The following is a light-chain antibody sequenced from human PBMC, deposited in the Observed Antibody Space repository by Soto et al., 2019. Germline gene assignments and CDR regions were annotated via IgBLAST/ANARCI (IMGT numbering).Light chain of an antibody. CDR2: DVN. CDR3: SSYTSSSTHV. CDR1: SSDVGGYNF. J-gene: IGLJ1*01. Sequence: QSALTQPASVAGSPGQSITISCTGTSSDVGGYNFVSWYQQHPGKVPKLMIFDVNSRPSRVSDRFSGYKSGKTASLTISGLQAEDAGDYYCSSYTSSSTHVFGSGTKVTVL. V-gene: IGLV2-14*03.